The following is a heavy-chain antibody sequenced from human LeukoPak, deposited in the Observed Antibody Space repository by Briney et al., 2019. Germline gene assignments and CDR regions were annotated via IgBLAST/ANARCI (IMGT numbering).Heavy chain of an antibody. Sequence: ASVKVSCKASGYTFTSYAMHWVRQAPGQRLEWMGWINAGNGNTKYSQKFQGRVSITRDTSASTVYMELSSLGSEDTAVYYCARGWGGDCYHVHWGQGTLVTVSS. D-gene: IGHD2-21*02. CDR2: INAGNGNT. V-gene: IGHV1-3*01. CDR3: ARGWGGDCYHVH. J-gene: IGHJ4*02. CDR1: GYTFTSYA.